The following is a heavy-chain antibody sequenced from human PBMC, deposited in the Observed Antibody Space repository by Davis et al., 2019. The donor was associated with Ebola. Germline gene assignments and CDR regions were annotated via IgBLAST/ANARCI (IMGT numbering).Heavy chain of an antibody. V-gene: IGHV3-7*03. CDR3: ARLLDYRTIYDY. CDR1: GFIFSSHW. Sequence: GESLKISCANSGFIFSSHWMSWIRQAPGKGLEWVASIQPDGRVDYYVDSVKARFTIPRDNAKNSVYLQMNSLRDEDTAVYYCARLLDYRTIYDYWGQGTRITVSS. J-gene: IGHJ4*02. CDR2: IQPDGRVD. D-gene: IGHD4/OR15-4a*01.